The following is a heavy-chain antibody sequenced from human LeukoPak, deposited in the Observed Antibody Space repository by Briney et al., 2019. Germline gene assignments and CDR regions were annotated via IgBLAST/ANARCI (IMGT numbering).Heavy chain of an antibody. CDR1: GDSLSDLP. CDR2: FYPEFSEP. Sequence: ASVKVSCKVTGDSLSDLPMHWVRQVAGKGLEWMGGFYPEFSEPVYAQRFQGRVTMSEDTSTDTAFMELTSLKSEDTAVYFCATQSLLAGVPYGYFQFWGPGTLVTVSS. CDR3: ATQSLLAGVPYGYFQF. J-gene: IGHJ1*01. V-gene: IGHV1-24*01. D-gene: IGHD3-10*01.